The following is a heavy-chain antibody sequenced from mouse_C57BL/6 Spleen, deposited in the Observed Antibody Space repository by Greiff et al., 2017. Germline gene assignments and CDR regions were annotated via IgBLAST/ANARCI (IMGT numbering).Heavy chain of an antibody. Sequence: VQLQQSGAELVRPGASVKLSCTASGFNIKDDYMHWVKQRPEQGLEWIGWIDPENGDTEYASKFQGKATITADPSSNTAYLQLLSLTSEDTAVYYCTTSITAVPAWFAYCGQGTLVTVSA. V-gene: IGHV14-4*01. CDR3: TTSITAVPAWFAY. CDR2: IDPENGDT. J-gene: IGHJ3*01. D-gene: IGHD1-1*01. CDR1: GFNIKDDY.